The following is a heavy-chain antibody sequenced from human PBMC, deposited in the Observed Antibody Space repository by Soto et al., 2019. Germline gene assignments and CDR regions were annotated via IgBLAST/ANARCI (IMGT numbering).Heavy chain of an antibody. CDR3: ARGQHSIAARPDPYYFDY. Sequence: GASVKVSCKASGYTFTSYDINWVRQATGQGLEWMGWMNPNSGNTGYAQKFQGRVTMTRNTSVSTAYMELSSLRSEDTAVYYCARGQHSIAARPDPYYFDYWGQGTLVTVPQ. J-gene: IGHJ4*02. V-gene: IGHV1-8*01. CDR2: MNPNSGNT. CDR1: GYTFTSYD. D-gene: IGHD6-6*01.